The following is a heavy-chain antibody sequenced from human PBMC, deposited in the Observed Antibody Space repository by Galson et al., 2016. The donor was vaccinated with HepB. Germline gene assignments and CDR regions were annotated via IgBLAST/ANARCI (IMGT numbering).Heavy chain of an antibody. Sequence: CAASGFTFTNYGMHWVRQAPGKGLQWVAAIFHDGSNKFYEDSVKGRFTISRDNSKNTLYLQMDSLRTEDTAVYYCARDPSGQQLANWFDLWGQGTLVTVSS. D-gene: IGHD6-13*01. J-gene: IGHJ5*02. CDR3: ARDPSGQQLANWFDL. V-gene: IGHV3-30*03. CDR1: GFTFTNYG. CDR2: IFHDGSNK.